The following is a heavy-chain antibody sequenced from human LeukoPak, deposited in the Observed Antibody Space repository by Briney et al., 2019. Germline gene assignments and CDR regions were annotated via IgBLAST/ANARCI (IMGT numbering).Heavy chain of an antibody. J-gene: IGHJ3*02. CDR1: GGSISSYY. V-gene: IGHV4-59*01. D-gene: IGHD5-24*01. CDR3: ARELPQLQLEESGAFDI. CDR2: IYYSGST. Sequence: SKTLSLTCTVSGGSISSYYWSWIRQPPGKGLEWIGYIYYSGSTNYNPSLKSRVTISVDTSKNQFSLKLSSVTAADTAMYYCARELPQLQLEESGAFDIWGQGTMVTVSS.